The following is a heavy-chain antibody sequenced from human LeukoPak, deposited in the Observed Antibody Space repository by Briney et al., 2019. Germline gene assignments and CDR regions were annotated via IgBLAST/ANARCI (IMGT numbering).Heavy chain of an antibody. Sequence: SETLSLTCSVSGASISNYYWSWIRQPPGKGLEWIGYIYYSGSTNYNPSLESRVTISVDTSKNQFSLNLSSVTAADTAVYYCAKDRSSGWFVGYFDYWGQGTLVTVSS. J-gene: IGHJ4*02. V-gene: IGHV4-59*01. CDR3: AKDRSSGWFVGYFDY. D-gene: IGHD6-19*01. CDR2: IYYSGST. CDR1: GASISNYY.